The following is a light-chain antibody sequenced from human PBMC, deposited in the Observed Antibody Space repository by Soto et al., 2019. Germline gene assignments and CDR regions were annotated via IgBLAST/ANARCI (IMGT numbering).Light chain of an antibody. V-gene: IGKV3-20*01. CDR3: QQYGSSPIT. Sequence: EIVLTQSPATLSLSPGERVTLSCRASQSVRSHLAWYQQKPGQAPRLIIDDTSSTATGIPARCSGSGSGTDFTTTISRLEPEDFAVYYCQQYGSSPITFGQGTRLEI. CDR1: QSVRSH. CDR2: DTS. J-gene: IGKJ5*01.